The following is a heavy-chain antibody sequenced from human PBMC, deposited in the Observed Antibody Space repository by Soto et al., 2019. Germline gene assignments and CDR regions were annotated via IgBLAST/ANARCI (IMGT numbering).Heavy chain of an antibody. Sequence: QVQLVESGGGVVQPGRSLRLSCAASGFTFSSYGMHWVRQAPGKGLEWVAVIWYDGSNKYYADSVKGRFTISRDNSKKPLYLPMDRLGAGGQAVLYWGGGWLAGIDYWGQGTLVTVSS. J-gene: IGHJ4*02. CDR3: GGGWLAGIDY. CDR2: IWYDGSNK. V-gene: IGHV3-33*01. D-gene: IGHD6-19*01. CDR1: GFTFSSYG.